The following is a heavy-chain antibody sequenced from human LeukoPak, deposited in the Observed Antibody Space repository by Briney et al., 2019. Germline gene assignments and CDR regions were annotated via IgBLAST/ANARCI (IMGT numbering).Heavy chain of an antibody. J-gene: IGHJ4*02. D-gene: IGHD3-22*01. CDR3: ATWGRGYYFGGDFDY. CDR1: GYTLTELS. Sequence: GASVKVSCKVSGYTLTELSMHWVRQAPGKGLEWMGGFDPEDGETIYAQKFQGRVTMTEDTSTDTAYMELCSLRSEDTAVYYCATWGRGYYFGGDFDYWGQGTLVTVSS. CDR2: FDPEDGET. V-gene: IGHV1-24*01.